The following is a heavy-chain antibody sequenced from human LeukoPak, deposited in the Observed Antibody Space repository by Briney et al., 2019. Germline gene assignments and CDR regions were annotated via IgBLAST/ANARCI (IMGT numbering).Heavy chain of an antibody. J-gene: IGHJ4*02. CDR1: GFTFSTYS. V-gene: IGHV3-21*01. D-gene: IGHD1-1*01. Sequence: GGSLRLSCAASGFTFSTYSMNWVRQAPGKGLEWVSSISSSSSYIYYADSVKGRFTISRDNAKNSLYLQMNSLRAEDTAVYYCAREGWTGTTGGSLDYWGQGTLVTVSS. CDR3: AREGWTGTTGGSLDY. CDR2: ISSSSSYI.